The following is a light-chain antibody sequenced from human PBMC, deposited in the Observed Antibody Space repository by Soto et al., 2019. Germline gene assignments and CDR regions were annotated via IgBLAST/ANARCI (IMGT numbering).Light chain of an antibody. CDR1: SSDVGGYNY. CDR3: CSYTVGDTVV. Sequence: QSVLTQPPSASGSPGQSVTISCTGTSSDVGGYNYVSWYQQHPGKAPKLMIYEVSKRPSGVPDRFSGSKSGNTASLTVSGLQPEDEADYYCCSYTVGDTVVFGGGTKLTVL. CDR2: EVS. J-gene: IGLJ2*01. V-gene: IGLV2-8*01.